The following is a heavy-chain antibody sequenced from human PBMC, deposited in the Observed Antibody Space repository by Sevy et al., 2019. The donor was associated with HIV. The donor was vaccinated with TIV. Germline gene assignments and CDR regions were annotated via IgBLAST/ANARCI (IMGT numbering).Heavy chain of an antibody. V-gene: IGHV3-33*01. D-gene: IGHD3-16*01. CDR1: AFTFSSYG. CDR3: ARDLPWGGIDY. CDR2: IWYDGSNK. J-gene: IGHJ4*02. Sequence: GGSLRLSCAASAFTFSSYGMHWVRQAPGKGLEWVAVIWYDGSNKYYADSVKGRFTISRDNSKNTLYLQMNSLRAEDTAVYYCARDLPWGGIDYWGQGTLVTVSS.